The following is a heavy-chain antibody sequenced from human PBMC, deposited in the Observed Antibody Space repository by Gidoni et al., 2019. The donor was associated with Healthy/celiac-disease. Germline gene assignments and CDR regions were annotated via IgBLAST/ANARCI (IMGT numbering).Heavy chain of an antibody. D-gene: IGHD5-18*01. CDR2: ISSSSSYI. J-gene: IGHJ5*02. V-gene: IGHV3-21*01. CDR1: GFTFSRYS. CDR3: ARDRGYSYGYEELGS. Sequence: EVQLVESGGGLVKPGGSLRLSCAASGFTFSRYSRNWVRQAPGKGLEWVSSISSSSSYIYYADSVKGRFTISRDNAKNSLYLQMNSLRAEDTAVYYCARDRGYSYGYEELGSWGQGTLVTVSS.